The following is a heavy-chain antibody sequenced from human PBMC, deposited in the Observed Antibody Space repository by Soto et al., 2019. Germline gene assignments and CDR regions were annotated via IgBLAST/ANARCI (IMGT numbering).Heavy chain of an antibody. CDR2: IWYDGSNK. V-gene: IGHV3-33*01. D-gene: IGHD3-3*01. CDR3: ASDLPVYYDFWSGPLPQDY. Sequence: HPGGSLRLSCAASGFTFSSYGMQWVRQAPGKGLEWVAVIWYDGSNKYYADSVKGRFTISRDNSKNTLYLQMNSLRAEDTAVYYCASDLPVYYDFWSGPLPQDYWGQGTLVTVSS. J-gene: IGHJ4*02. CDR1: GFTFSSYG.